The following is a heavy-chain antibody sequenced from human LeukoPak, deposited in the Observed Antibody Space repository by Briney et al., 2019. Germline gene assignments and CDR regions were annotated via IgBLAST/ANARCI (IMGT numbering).Heavy chain of an antibody. V-gene: IGHV4-4*07. Sequence: PSETLSLTCAASGGSISNYFWIWIRQPAGKGLEWIGRISTSGNTNYNPSLKSRVTMSVDTSKNQISLHLRSVTAADTAMYYCARTEVKYYYYGMDVWGQGTTVSVCS. CDR1: GGSISNYF. J-gene: IGHJ6*02. CDR3: ARTEVKYYYYGMDV. CDR2: ISTSGNT.